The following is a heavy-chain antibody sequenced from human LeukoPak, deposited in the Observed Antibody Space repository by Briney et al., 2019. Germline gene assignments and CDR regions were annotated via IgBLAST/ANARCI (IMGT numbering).Heavy chain of an antibody. CDR1: GFTFSSYA. Sequence: GGSLRLSCAASGFTFSSYAMSWVRQAPGKGLEWISAIRGNGATKYYADSVKGRFTISRDNSKNTLYLQMNSLRAEDTAVYYCAKGHCSSTSCYTYYYYYMDVWGKGTTVTVSS. J-gene: IGHJ6*03. CDR2: IRGNGATK. V-gene: IGHV3-23*01. CDR3: AKGHCSSTSCYTYYYYYMDV. D-gene: IGHD2-2*02.